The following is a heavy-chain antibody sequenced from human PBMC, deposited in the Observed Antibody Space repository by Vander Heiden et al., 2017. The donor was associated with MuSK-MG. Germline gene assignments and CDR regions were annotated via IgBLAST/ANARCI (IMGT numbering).Heavy chain of an antibody. D-gene: IGHD6-13*01. CDR2: IYDTGST. Sequence: QLQLQESGPGLVKPSETLSLTCTVSGGSISYYWGWIRQPPGKGLEWIGSIYDTGSTYYNASLKSRVAISIDTSKNQFSLKLTSVTAADTAVYFCARHRAGQLVRGFDYWGQGTLVTVSS. J-gene: IGHJ4*02. CDR1: GGSISYY. V-gene: IGHV4-39*01. CDR3: ARHRAGQLVRGFDY.